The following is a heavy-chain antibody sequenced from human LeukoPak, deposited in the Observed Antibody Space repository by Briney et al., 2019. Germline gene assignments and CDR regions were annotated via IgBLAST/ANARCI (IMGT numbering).Heavy chain of an antibody. CDR3: ARDSSGWPRDYYYYYMDV. CDR1: GYTFTGYY. CDR2: INPNSGGT. Sequence: ASLKASCKASGYTFTGYYMHCVRQTPGQGLEWMGWINPNSGGTNYAQKFQGRVTMTRDTSISTAYMELSRLRSDDTAVYYCARDSSGWPRDYYYYYMDVWGKGTTVTVSS. D-gene: IGHD6-19*01. V-gene: IGHV1-2*02. J-gene: IGHJ6*03.